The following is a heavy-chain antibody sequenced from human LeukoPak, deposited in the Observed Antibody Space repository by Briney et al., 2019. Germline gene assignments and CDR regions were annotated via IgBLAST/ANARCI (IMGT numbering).Heavy chain of an antibody. Sequence: GRSLRLSCAASGFTFDDYAMHWVRQAPGKGLEWVSGISWNSGGIGYADSVKGRFTISRDNAKNSLYLQMNSLRAEDTALYYCANGEMATITAAFDIWGQGTMVTVSS. J-gene: IGHJ3*02. V-gene: IGHV3-9*01. D-gene: IGHD5-24*01. CDR1: GFTFDDYA. CDR3: ANGEMATITAAFDI. CDR2: ISWNSGGI.